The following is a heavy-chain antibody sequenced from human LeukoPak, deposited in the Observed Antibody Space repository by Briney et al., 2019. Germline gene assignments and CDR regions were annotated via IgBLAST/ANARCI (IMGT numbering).Heavy chain of an antibody. D-gene: IGHD6-6*01. CDR3: ARRIAARLRPHHDAFDI. J-gene: IGHJ3*02. CDR2: IYHSGST. Sequence: PSETLSLTCAVSGGSISSGGYSWSWIRQPPGKGLEWIGYIYHSGSTYYNPSLKSRVTISVDRSKNQFSLKLSSVTAADTAVYYCARRIAARLRPHHDAFDIWGQGTMVTVSS. V-gene: IGHV4-30-2*01. CDR1: GGSISSGGYS.